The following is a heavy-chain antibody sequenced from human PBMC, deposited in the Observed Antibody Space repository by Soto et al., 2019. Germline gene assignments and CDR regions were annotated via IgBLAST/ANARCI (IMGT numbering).Heavy chain of an antibody. CDR2: IWHDGSNK. J-gene: IGHJ4*02. Sequence: QVQLVESGGGVVQPGRSLRLSCAASGFIFSNFAMHWVRQAPGQGLEWVAIIWHDGSNKFYADSVKGRFTISRDDSKTSLDLQMNSLRAEDTAMYYCVTAFPQRTPWDWGQGTLVTASS. CDR1: GFIFSNFA. V-gene: IGHV3-33*01. D-gene: IGHD6-25*01. CDR3: VTAFPQRTPWD.